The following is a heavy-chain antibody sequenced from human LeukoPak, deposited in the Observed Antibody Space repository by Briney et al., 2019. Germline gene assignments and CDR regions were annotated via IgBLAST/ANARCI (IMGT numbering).Heavy chain of an antibody. V-gene: IGHV1-2*02. CDR3: ARALSVRGVIILFDY. Sequence: GASVKVSCKASGYTFTVYYMHWVRQAPGQEIEWMGWINPNSGGTNYAQKFQDRVTMTRDTSISTAYMELSRLRSDDTAVYYCARALSVRGVIILFDYWGQGALGTVSS. CDR2: INPNSGGT. CDR1: GYTFTVYY. D-gene: IGHD3-10*01. J-gene: IGHJ4*03.